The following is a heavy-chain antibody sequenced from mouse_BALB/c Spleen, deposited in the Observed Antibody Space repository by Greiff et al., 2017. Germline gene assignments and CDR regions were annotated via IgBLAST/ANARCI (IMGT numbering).Heavy chain of an antibody. Sequence: VQLQQSGAELVKPGASVKLSCTASGFNIKDTYMHWVKQRPEQGLEWIGRIDPANGNTKYDPKFQGKATITADTSSNTAYLQLSSLTSEDTAVYYCAHLYDYDGAMDYWGQGTTLTVSS. J-gene: IGHJ2*01. D-gene: IGHD2-4*01. CDR3: AHLYDYDGAMDY. V-gene: IGHV14-3*02. CDR2: IDPANGNT. CDR1: GFNIKDTY.